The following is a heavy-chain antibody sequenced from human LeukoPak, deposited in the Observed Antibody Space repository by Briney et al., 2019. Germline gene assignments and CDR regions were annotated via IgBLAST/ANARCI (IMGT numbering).Heavy chain of an antibody. CDR3: ARGLVTIFGVVTYSFDY. J-gene: IGHJ4*02. CDR1: GGTFSSYA. CDR2: IIPIFGTA. Sequence: SVKVSCKASGGTFSSYAISWVRQAPGQGLEWMGGIIPIFGTANYAQKFQGRVTMTRDTSTSTVYMELSSLRSEDTAVYYCARGLVTIFGVVTYSFDYWGQGTLVTVSS. D-gene: IGHD3-3*01. V-gene: IGHV1-69*05.